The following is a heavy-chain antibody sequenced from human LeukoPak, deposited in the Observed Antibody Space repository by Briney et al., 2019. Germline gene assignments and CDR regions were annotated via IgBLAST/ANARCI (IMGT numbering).Heavy chain of an antibody. D-gene: IGHD2-2*01. Sequence: AGGSLRLSCAASGFTFSSYAMHWVRQAPGKGLEWVAVISYDGSNKYYADSVKGRFTISRDNSKNTLYLQMNSLRAEDTAVYYCAREAGTSWNHYYYYYGMDVWGQGTTVTVSS. V-gene: IGHV3-30*04. CDR2: ISYDGSNK. CDR3: AREAGTSWNHYYYYYGMDV. J-gene: IGHJ6*02. CDR1: GFTFSSYA.